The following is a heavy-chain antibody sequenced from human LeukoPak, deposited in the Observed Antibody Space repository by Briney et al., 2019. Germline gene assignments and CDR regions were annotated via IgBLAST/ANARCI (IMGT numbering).Heavy chain of an antibody. Sequence: GRSLGLSCAASGFTFSSYGMHWVRQAPGKGLEWVAVISYDGSNKYYADSVKGRFTISRDNSKNTLYLQMNSLRAEDTAVYYCAKGFRPFDYWGQGTLVTVSS. V-gene: IGHV3-30*18. D-gene: IGHD3-10*01. CDR2: ISYDGSNK. CDR3: AKGFRPFDY. J-gene: IGHJ4*02. CDR1: GFTFSSYG.